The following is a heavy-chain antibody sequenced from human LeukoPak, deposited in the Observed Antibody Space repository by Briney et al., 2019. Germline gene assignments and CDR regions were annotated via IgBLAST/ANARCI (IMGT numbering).Heavy chain of an antibody. J-gene: IGHJ4*02. D-gene: IGHD3-3*01. Sequence: GGSLRLSCAASGFTFSSYWMHWVRQAPGKGLEWVSAISGSGGSTYYADSVKGRFTISRDNSKNTLYLQMNSLRAEDTAVYYCAKGYDFWSGQFYFDYWGQGTLVTVSS. V-gene: IGHV3-23*01. CDR1: GFTFSSYW. CDR2: ISGSGGST. CDR3: AKGYDFWSGQFYFDY.